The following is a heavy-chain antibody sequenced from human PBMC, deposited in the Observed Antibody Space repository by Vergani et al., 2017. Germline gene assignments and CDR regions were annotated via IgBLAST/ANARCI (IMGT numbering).Heavy chain of an antibody. CDR2: INWNGGST. J-gene: IGHJ4*02. CDR1: GFTFDDYG. D-gene: IGHD3-3*01. Sequence: EVQLVESGGGVVRPGGSLRLSCAASGFTFDDYGMSWVRQAPGKGLEWVSGINWNGGSTGYADSVKGRFTISGDNAKNSLYLQMNSLRAEDTALYYCARERNAYYDFWSGYYTQYYFDYWGQGTLVTVSS. CDR3: ARERNAYYDFWSGYYTQYYFDY. V-gene: IGHV3-20*04.